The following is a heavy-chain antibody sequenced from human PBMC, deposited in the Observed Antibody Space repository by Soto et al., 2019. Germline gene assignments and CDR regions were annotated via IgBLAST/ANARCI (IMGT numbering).Heavy chain of an antibody. J-gene: IGHJ5*02. D-gene: IGHD3-22*01. CDR1: GYTFISYY. CDR3: ARGGYYDSSGYDNWFDP. CDR2: INPSGGST. Sequence: GASVKVSCKASGYTFISYYMHWVRQAPGQGPEWMGIINPSGGSTSYAQKFQGRVTMTRDTSTSTVYMELSSLRSEDTAVYYCARGGYYDSSGYDNWFDPWGQGTLVTVSS. V-gene: IGHV1-46*01.